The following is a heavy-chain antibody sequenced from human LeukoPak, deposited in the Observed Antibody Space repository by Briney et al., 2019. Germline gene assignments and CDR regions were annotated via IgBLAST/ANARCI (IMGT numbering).Heavy chain of an antibody. J-gene: IGHJ4*02. D-gene: IGHD3-22*01. CDR1: GASFRNYY. CDR3: ARQPPDTASFDY. CDR2: IDHSGAT. V-gene: IGHV4-34*01. Sequence: SETLSLTCAVYGASFRNYYWSWIRQTPGKRLEWIGEIDHSGATNYNPSLKSRVTISLDTSKNQVSLKLRSVTAADTAVYFCARQPPDTASFDYWGQGTLVTVSS.